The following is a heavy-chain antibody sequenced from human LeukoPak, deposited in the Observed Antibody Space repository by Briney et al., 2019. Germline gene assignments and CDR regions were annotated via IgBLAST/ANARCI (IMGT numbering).Heavy chain of an antibody. V-gene: IGHV3-66*01. CDR2: IYSDGST. CDR3: AKGSEYFDY. D-gene: IGHD2-15*01. Sequence: GGSLRLSCAASGFTVSSSYMTWVRQAPGKGLEWVSVIYSDGSTYYADSVKGRFSISRDSSKNTLYLQMNSLRAEDTAVYYCAKGSEYFDYWGQGTLVTVSS. J-gene: IGHJ4*02. CDR1: GFTVSSSY.